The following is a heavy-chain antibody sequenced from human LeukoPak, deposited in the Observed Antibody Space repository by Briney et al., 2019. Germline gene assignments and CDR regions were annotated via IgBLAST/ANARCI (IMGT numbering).Heavy chain of an antibody. V-gene: IGHV4-30-2*01. D-gene: IGHD6-6*01. CDR2: IYHSGST. Sequence: PSQTLSLTCAVSGGSISSGGYSWSWIRQPPGKGLEWIGYIYHSGSTNYNPSLKSRVTISLDTSKNQFSLKLSSVTAADTAVYYCARGSKFEYGSSSGLGYWGQGTLVTVSS. CDR3: ARGSKFEYGSSSGLGY. CDR1: GGSISSGGYS. J-gene: IGHJ4*02.